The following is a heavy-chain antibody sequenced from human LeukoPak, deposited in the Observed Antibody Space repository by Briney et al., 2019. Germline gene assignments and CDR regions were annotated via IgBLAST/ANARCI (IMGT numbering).Heavy chain of an antibody. CDR3: ARADPYSGSSLVPYYYYMDV. CDR1: GYTFSNYG. Sequence: GASVKVSCKASGYTFSNYGISWVRQAPGQGLEWMGGIIPIFGTANYAQKFQGRVTITADESTSTAYMELSSLRSEDTAVYYCARADPYSGSSLVPYYYYMDVWGKGTTVTISS. D-gene: IGHD1-26*01. CDR2: IIPIFGTA. V-gene: IGHV1-69*13. J-gene: IGHJ6*03.